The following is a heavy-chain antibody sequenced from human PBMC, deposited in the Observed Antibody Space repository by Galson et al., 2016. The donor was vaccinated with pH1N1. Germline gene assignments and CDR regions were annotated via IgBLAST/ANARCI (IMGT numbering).Heavy chain of an antibody. CDR1: GYSFPDYW. CDR3: ARLRGRDFES. V-gene: IGHV5-51*03. CDR2: IFPGDSDT. J-gene: IGHJ4*02. Sequence: QSGAEVKKPGESLKISCKASGYSFPDYWIGWVRQMTGKGLGWMGIIFPGDSDTIYSPPFHGQVTISADKSITTAYLQWSSLKASDTAIYYCARLRGRDFESGGQGTRVTVST. D-gene: IGHD3-16*01.